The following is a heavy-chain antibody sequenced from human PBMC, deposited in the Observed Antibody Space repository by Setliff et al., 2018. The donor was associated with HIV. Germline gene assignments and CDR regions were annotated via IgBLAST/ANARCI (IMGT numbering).Heavy chain of an antibody. V-gene: IGHV4-39*01. CDR1: GDSASNSRYY. Sequence: SETLSLTCTVSGDSASNSRYYWTWIRQPPGKGLEWTGSIYHTGRTYYNRSLESRLTISIDTSKNQFSLKLTSVTAADTAMYYCASRIYYYDESRVLREEGFVPWGQGTLVTVSS. CDR2: IYHTGRT. D-gene: IGHD3-22*01. J-gene: IGHJ5*02. CDR3: ASRIYYYDESRVLREEGFVP.